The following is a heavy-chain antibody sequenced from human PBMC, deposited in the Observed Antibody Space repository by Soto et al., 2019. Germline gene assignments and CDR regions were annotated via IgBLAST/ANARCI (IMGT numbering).Heavy chain of an antibody. CDR1: GFTFAAYA. CDR2: ISGSGDTT. V-gene: IGHV3-23*01. Sequence: PGGSLRLSCAGSGFTFAAYAMSWVRQAPGKGLEWVSSISGSGDTTYYADSVNGRFTISRDNSQRTLSLQMNSLRAEDTALYYCAFKGTARPYYWGQGTLVTVSS. D-gene: IGHD2-21*02. CDR3: AFKGTARPYY. J-gene: IGHJ4*02.